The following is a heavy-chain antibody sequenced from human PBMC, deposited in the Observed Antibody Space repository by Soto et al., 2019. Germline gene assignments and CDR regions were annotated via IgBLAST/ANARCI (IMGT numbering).Heavy chain of an antibody. CDR1: GGSVSSTSYY. Sequence: SETLSLTCTVSGGSVSSTSYYWSWIRQPPGKGLEWIGYIYYSGSTNYNPSLKSRVTISVDTSKNQFSLKLRSVTAADTAVYYCARDSESSACARFDPWGQGTLVTVSS. CDR3: ARDSESSACARFDP. CDR2: IYYSGST. J-gene: IGHJ5*02. V-gene: IGHV4-61*01. D-gene: IGHD3-22*01.